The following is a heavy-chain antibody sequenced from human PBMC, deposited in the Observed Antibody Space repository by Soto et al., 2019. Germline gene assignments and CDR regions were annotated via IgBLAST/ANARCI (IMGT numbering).Heavy chain of an antibody. V-gene: IGHV3-21*01. J-gene: IGHJ4*02. Sequence: PGGPLRLSCAASGFTFSSYSMNWVRQAPGKGLEWVSSISSSSSYIYYADSVKGRFTISRDNAKNSLYLQMNSLRAEDTAVYYCARASQYSSSWGTDFDYWGQGTLVTVSS. CDR3: ARASQYSSSWGTDFDY. CDR1: GFTFSSYS. CDR2: ISSSSSYI. D-gene: IGHD6-6*01.